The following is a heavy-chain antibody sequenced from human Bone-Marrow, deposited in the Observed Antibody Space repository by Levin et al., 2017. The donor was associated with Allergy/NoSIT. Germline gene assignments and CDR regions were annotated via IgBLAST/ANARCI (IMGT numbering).Heavy chain of an antibody. CDR3: AREQYSYGRFDY. J-gene: IGHJ4*02. CDR2: ISSSSSYI. CDR1: GFTFSSYS. D-gene: IGHD5-18*01. V-gene: IGHV3-21*01. Sequence: GGSLRLSCAASGFTFSSYSMNWVRQAPGKGLEWVSSISSSSSYIYYADSVKGRFTISRDNAKNSLYLQMNSLRAEDTAVYYCAREQYSYGRFDYWGQGTLVTVSS.